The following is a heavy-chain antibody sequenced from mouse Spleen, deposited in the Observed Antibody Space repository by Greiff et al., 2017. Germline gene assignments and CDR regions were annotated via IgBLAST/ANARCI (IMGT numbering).Heavy chain of an antibody. CDR2: ISYDGSN. D-gene: IGHD2-14*01. Sequence: ESGPGLVKPSQSLSLTCSVTGYSITSGYYWNWIRQFPGNKLEWMGYISYDGSNNYNPSLKNRISITRDTSKNQFFLKLNSVTTEDTATYYCARGVRYYFDYWGQGTTLTVSS. J-gene: IGHJ2*01. CDR3: ARGVRYYFDY. V-gene: IGHV3-6*01. CDR1: GYSITSGYY.